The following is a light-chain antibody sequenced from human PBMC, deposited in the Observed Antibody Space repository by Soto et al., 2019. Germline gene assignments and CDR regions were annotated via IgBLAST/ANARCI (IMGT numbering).Light chain of an antibody. V-gene: IGLV1-44*01. CDR1: SSNIGTNT. J-gene: IGLJ3*02. CDR3: AAWDDSLNAWV. CDR2: SNN. Sequence: QSVLTQSPSASGTPGQRVTISCSGSSSNIGTNTVKWYQQLPGTAPQLLIYSNNQRPSGVPARFSGSKSGTSASLAISGLQSEDEADYYCAAWDDSLNAWVFGGGTKLTVL.